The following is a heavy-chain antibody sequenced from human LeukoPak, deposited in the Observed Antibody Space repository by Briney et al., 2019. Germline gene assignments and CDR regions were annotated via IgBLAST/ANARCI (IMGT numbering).Heavy chain of an antibody. V-gene: IGHV1-18*01. CDR3: ARRTYYYGSGSYNNTYYYYMDV. Sequence: ASVKVSCKASGYTFTNYGISWVRQAPGQGLEWMGCISGYNGDTNYAKKVQGRVTMTTDTSTSTAYMELRSLRSDDTAVYYCARRTYYYGSGSYNNTYYYYMDVWGKGTTVTVSS. D-gene: IGHD3-10*01. CDR1: GYTFTNYG. CDR2: ISGYNGDT. J-gene: IGHJ6*03.